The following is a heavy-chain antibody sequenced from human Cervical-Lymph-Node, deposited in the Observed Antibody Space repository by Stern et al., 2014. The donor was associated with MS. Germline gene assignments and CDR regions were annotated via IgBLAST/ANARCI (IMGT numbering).Heavy chain of an antibody. CDR3: AKRYSDFWSGYDDAFDI. Sequence: QVQLVESGGGVVQPGRSLRLSCAASGFTFSSYGMHWVRQAPGKGLEWVALVSYDGDHEYYADSVKGRFTISRDNSKNTLYLQMNSLRPEDTAVYYCAKRYSDFWSGYDDAFDIWGQGTMVTVSS. CDR2: VSYDGDHE. J-gene: IGHJ3*02. CDR1: GFTFSSYG. D-gene: IGHD3-3*01. V-gene: IGHV3-30*18.